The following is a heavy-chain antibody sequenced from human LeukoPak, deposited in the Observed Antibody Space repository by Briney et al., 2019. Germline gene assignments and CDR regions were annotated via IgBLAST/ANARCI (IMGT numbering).Heavy chain of an antibody. CDR1: GFTFSTYS. Sequence: GGSLRLSCAASGFTFSTYSMNRVRQAPGEGLEWVSVISGSGDNTYYADSVKGRFTISRDNSKNTLYLQMNSLRAEDTAVYNCARVTVWVGKGLYWGQGTLVTVSS. CDR2: ISGSGDNT. D-gene: IGHD3-10*01. CDR3: ARVTVWVGKGLY. V-gene: IGHV3-23*01. J-gene: IGHJ4*02.